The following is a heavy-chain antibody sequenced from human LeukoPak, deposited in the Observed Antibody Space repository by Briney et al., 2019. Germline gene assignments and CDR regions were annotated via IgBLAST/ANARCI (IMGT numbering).Heavy chain of an antibody. D-gene: IGHD3-10*01. CDR1: GFTFSSYA. CDR3: AKGSAYYYGSGSYYFYFDY. V-gene: IGHV3-23*01. J-gene: IGHJ4*02. Sequence: GGSLRLSCAASGFTFSSYAMSWVRQAPGKGLECVSAISGSGGSTYYADSVKGRFTISRDNSKNTLYLQMNSLRAEDTAVYYCAKGSAYYYGSGSYYFYFDYWGQGTLVTVSS. CDR2: ISGSGGST.